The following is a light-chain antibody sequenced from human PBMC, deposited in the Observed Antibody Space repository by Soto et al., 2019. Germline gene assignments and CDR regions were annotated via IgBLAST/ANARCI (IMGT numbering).Light chain of an antibody. Sequence: QAVVTQPPSVSGAPGQRVTISCTGSSSNIGADYDIHWYQHLPGTAPKLLIYANINRPSGVPDRFSGSKSGTSASLAITELQAEDEADYYCSSYAGIYYVIFGGGTKLTVL. CDR3: SSYAGIYYVI. J-gene: IGLJ2*01. V-gene: IGLV1-40*01. CDR2: ANI. CDR1: SSNIGADYD.